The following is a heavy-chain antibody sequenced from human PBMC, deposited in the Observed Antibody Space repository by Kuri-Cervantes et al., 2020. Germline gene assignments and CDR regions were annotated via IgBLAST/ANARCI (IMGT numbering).Heavy chain of an antibody. CDR1: GGSVSSGSYY. CDR2: IYYSGST. J-gene: IGHJ4*02. D-gene: IGHD4-23*01. V-gene: IGHV4-61*01. CDR3: AREGLEYGGSDY. Sequence: ESLKISCTVSGGSVSSGSYYWSWIRQPPGKGLEWIGYIYYSGSTNYNPSLKSRVTISVDTSKNQFSLKLSSVTAADTAVYYCAREGLEYGGSDYWGQGTLVTVSS.